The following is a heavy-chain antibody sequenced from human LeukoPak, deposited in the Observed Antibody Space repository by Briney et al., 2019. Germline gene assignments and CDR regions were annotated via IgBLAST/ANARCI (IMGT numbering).Heavy chain of an antibody. Sequence: GGSLRLSCAASGLTFSSYGMHWVRQAPGKGLEWVAFIRYDGSNKYYADSVKGRFTISRDNSKNTLYLQMNSLRAEDTAVYYCAKPDAVDTAMVSWGQGTLVTVSS. CDR1: GLTFSSYG. CDR2: IRYDGSNK. CDR3: AKPDAVDTAMVS. D-gene: IGHD5-18*01. J-gene: IGHJ4*02. V-gene: IGHV3-30*02.